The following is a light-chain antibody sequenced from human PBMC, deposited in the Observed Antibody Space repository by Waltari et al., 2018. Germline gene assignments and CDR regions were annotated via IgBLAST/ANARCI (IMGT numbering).Light chain of an antibody. J-gene: IGKJ2*01. V-gene: IGKV3-20*01. Sequence: EIVLTQSPDTLSLSPGERATLSCRASQSVSSTYLVGNQQKPGQAPRLLIYGADTRATGIPDRFSGSGSGNDFTLTISRLEPEDFAVYYCQLYDTSHTYTFGQGTKLEIK. CDR3: QLYDTSHTYT. CDR1: QSVSSTY. CDR2: GAD.